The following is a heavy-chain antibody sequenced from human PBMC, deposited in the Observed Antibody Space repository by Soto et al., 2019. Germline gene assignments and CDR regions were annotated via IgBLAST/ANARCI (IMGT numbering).Heavy chain of an antibody. Sequence: QVPLVQSGAEVKKPGASVKVSCKASGYTFTSYGISWVRQAPGQGLEWMGWISAYNGNTNYAQKLQGRVTMTTDTSTSTAYMELRSLRSDDTAVYYCAREDYYDSSGYCLDYWGQGTLVTVSS. J-gene: IGHJ4*02. CDR3: AREDYYDSSGYCLDY. V-gene: IGHV1-18*01. CDR1: GYTFTSYG. CDR2: ISAYNGNT. D-gene: IGHD3-22*01.